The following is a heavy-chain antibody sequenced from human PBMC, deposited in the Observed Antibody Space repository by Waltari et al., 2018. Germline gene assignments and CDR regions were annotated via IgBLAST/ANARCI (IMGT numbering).Heavy chain of an antibody. V-gene: IGHV4-30-2*01. Sequence: QLHLQKSGSGLVKPSQTLSLTCAVSGGPDNSGAYWTWLRQHPGKGLAWIGYIYYSGSTYYNPSLKSRVTISVDRSKNQFSLKLTSVTAADTAVYYCARGVPKNDFWSGYLSPLFDYWGQGTLVSVSS. CDR3: ARGVPKNDFWSGYLSPLFDY. J-gene: IGHJ4*02. D-gene: IGHD3-3*01. CDR2: IYYSGST. CDR1: GGPDNSGAY.